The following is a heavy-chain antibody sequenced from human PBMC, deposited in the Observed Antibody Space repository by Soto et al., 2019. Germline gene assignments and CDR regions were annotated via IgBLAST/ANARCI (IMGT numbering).Heavy chain of an antibody. CDR2: ISAYNGNT. CDR1: GYTFTSYG. CDR3: ANHCSSTSCYIV. Sequence: ASVKVSCKASGYTFTSYGISWVRQAPGQGLEWMGWISAYNGNTNYAQKLQGRVTMTTDTSTSTAYVELRSLRSDDTAVYYCANHCSSTSCYIVWGQGTLVTVSS. J-gene: IGHJ4*02. V-gene: IGHV1-18*01. D-gene: IGHD2-2*02.